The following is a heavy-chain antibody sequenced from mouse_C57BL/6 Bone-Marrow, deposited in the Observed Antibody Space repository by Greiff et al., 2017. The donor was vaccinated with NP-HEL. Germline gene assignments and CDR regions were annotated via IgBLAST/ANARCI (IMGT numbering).Heavy chain of an antibody. J-gene: IGHJ3*01. Sequence: EVQLVESGGDLVKPGGSLKLSCAASGFTFSSYGMSWVRQTPDKRLEWVATISSGGSYTYYPDSVKGRFTISRDNAKNTLYLQMSSLKSEDTAMYYCARRGIYYDPGTWFAYWGQGTLVTVSA. D-gene: IGHD2-4*01. CDR3: ARRGIYYDPGTWFAY. V-gene: IGHV5-6*01. CDR1: GFTFSSYG. CDR2: ISSGGSYT.